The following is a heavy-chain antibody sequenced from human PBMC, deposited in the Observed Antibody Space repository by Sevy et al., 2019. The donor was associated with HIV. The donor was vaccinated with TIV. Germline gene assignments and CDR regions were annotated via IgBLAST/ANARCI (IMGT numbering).Heavy chain of an antibody. Sequence: GGSLRLSCAAPGFTFSDHYVDWVRQAPGKGLEWVGRIRNRPNSYTTEYAASVEGRFTISRDDSKNSLYLQMNSLKTEDSAVYYCVRGPNCGVGGCQQISPYCLDVWGKGATVTVSS. V-gene: IGHV3-72*01. D-gene: IGHD2-21*01. CDR1: GFTFSDHY. CDR3: VRGPNCGVGGCQQISPYCLDV. J-gene: IGHJ6*03. CDR2: IRNRPNSYTT.